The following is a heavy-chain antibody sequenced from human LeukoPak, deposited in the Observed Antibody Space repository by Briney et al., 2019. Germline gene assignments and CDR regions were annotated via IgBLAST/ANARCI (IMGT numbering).Heavy chain of an antibody. CDR2: IYYSGGT. V-gene: IGHV4-59*01. Sequence: SETLSLTCTVSGGSISSYFWSWIRQPPGRGLEWIGYIYYSGGTNYNPSLKSRVTISVDTSKNQFSLKLSSVTAADTAVYYCARKLERDAFDIWGQGTMVTVSS. J-gene: IGHJ3*02. CDR1: GGSISSYF. D-gene: IGHD1-1*01. CDR3: ARKLERDAFDI.